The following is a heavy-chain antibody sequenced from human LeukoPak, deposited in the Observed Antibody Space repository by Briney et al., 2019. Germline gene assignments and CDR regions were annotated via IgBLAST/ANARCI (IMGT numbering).Heavy chain of an antibody. V-gene: IGHV1-69*13. Sequence: ASVKVSCKASGGTFSSYAISWVRQAPGQGLEWMGGIIPIFGTANYAQRFQGRVTITADESTSTAYMELGSLRSEDTAVYYCARGMYYYGSGSSPPLIWGQGTMVTVSS. CDR2: IIPIFGTA. CDR1: GGTFSSYA. CDR3: ARGMYYYGSGSSPPLI. J-gene: IGHJ3*02. D-gene: IGHD3-10*01.